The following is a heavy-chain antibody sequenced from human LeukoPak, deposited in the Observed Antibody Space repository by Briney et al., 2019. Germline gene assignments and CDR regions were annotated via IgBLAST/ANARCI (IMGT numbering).Heavy chain of an antibody. CDR1: GGSISSGDYY. D-gene: IGHD4-23*01. CDR3: ARDYGGNWFDP. CDR2: IYYSGST. Sequence: SETLSLTCTVSGGSISSGDYYWSWIRQPPGKGLEWIGYIYYSGSTNYNPSLKSRVTISVDTSKNQFSLKLSSVTAADTAVYYCARDYGGNWFDPWGQGTLVTVSS. V-gene: IGHV4-30-4*01. J-gene: IGHJ5*02.